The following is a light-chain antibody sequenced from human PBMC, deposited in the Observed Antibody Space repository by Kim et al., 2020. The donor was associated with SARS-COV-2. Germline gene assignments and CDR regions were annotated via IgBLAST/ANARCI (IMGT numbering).Light chain of an antibody. Sequence: SPGESATLSCRASQSVSDNLAWYQQKPGQAPRLLIYGASTRATGIPARFSGSGSGTEFTLTISSLQSEDSAVYYCQQYDDWPPWTFGQGTKVDIK. V-gene: IGKV3-15*01. CDR2: GAS. CDR3: QQYDDWPPWT. J-gene: IGKJ1*01. CDR1: QSVSDN.